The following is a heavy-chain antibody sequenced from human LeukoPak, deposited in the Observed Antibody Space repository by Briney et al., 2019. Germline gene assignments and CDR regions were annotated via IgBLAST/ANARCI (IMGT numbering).Heavy chain of an antibody. Sequence: GESLKISCKGSGYSINNYWIGWVRQMPGKGLEWMGIIYPADSDIRYSPFFQGQVTISADKSISTAYLQWSSLKASDTAMYYCAGQEYCSGGSCYTWFDPWGQGTLVTVSS. CDR2: IYPADSDI. V-gene: IGHV5-51*01. CDR1: GYSINNYW. J-gene: IGHJ5*02. D-gene: IGHD2-15*01. CDR3: AGQEYCSGGSCYTWFDP.